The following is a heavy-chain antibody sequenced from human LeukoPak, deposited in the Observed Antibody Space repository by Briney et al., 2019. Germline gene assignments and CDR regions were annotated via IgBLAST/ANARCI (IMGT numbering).Heavy chain of an antibody. Sequence: GGSLRLSCAASGFTFSTYAMSWVRQAPGKGLEWVSGIDGSGVYTYYADSVRGRCTISRDNSKNTLYLQMNSLRADDTAVYFCAKERSSGWPLDYWGQGTLVTVSS. J-gene: IGHJ4*02. V-gene: IGHV3-23*01. CDR1: GFTFSTYA. CDR2: IDGSGVYT. D-gene: IGHD6-19*01. CDR3: AKERSSGWPLDY.